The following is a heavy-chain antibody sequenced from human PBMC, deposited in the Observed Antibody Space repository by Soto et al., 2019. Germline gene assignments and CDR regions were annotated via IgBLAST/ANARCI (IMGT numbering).Heavy chain of an antibody. Sequence: EVQLVESGGGLVQPGGSLRLSGVASGFTFNYYWMHWVRQAPGKGLVWVSRIQSDGSSPDYVDSVKGRFTISRDNAKNTLYLQMNNLRAEDTAVYYCARGGDPDYWGQGTLVTVSS. D-gene: IGHD2-21*02. CDR1: GFTFNYYW. CDR3: ARGGDPDY. J-gene: IGHJ4*02. V-gene: IGHV3-74*01. CDR2: IQSDGSSP.